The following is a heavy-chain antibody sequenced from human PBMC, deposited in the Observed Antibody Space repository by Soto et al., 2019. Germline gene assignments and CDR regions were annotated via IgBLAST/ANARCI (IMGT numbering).Heavy chain of an antibody. CDR1: GYRFTSYW. Sequence: PGESLKISCKASGYRFTSYWIGWVRQMPGKGLEWMWIIYPGDSYTTYSPFFQYQVTISADKSISTTYLQWSTLKASDTAMYYCPRRGGDPHYFDFWGHGTLVTVSS. J-gene: IGHJ4*01. V-gene: IGHV5-51*01. CDR2: IYPGDSYT. D-gene: IGHD4-17*01. CDR3: PRRGGDPHYFDF.